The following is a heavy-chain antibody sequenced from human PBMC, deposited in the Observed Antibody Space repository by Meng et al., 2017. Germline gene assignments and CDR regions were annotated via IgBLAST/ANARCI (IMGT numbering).Heavy chain of an antibody. CDR3: ARGGYSYGLWSDP. CDR1: GGTFSSYA. J-gene: IGHJ5*02. V-gene: IGHV1-69*01. Sequence: VPVVQSGAVVKKPGYSVKVACKASGGTFSSYAISWVRQAPGQGLEWMGGIIPIFGTANYAQKFQGRVTITADESTSTAYMELSSLRSEDTAVYYCARGGYSYGLWSDPWGQGTLVTVSS. D-gene: IGHD5-18*01. CDR2: IIPIFGTA.